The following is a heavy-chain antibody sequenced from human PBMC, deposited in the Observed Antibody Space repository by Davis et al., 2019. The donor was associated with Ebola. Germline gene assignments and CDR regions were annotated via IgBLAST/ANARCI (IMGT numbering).Heavy chain of an antibody. V-gene: IGHV3-21*01. CDR1: GFTFSSYS. CDR2: ISSSSSYI. D-gene: IGHD1-26*01. Sequence: GESLKISCAASGFTFSSYSMNWVRQAPGKGLEWVSSISSSSSYIYYADSVKGRFTISRDNAKNSLYLQMNSLRAEDTAVYYCAKDPGGSHPTHFENWGQGTLVTVSS. CDR3: AKDPGGSHPTHFEN. J-gene: IGHJ4*02.